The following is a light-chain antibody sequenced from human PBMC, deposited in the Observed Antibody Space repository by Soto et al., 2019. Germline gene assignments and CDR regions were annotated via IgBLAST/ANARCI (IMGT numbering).Light chain of an antibody. J-gene: IGKJ1*01. Sequence: IQMTQSPSSLSASVVDRVTITGRASQGISNYLAWYQQKPGKVPKLLIYAASTLQSGVPSRFSGSGSGTDFTLTISSLQPEDVATYYCQKYLSALWTFGQGTKVDIK. CDR2: AAS. CDR1: QGISNY. CDR3: QKYLSALWT. V-gene: IGKV1-27*01.